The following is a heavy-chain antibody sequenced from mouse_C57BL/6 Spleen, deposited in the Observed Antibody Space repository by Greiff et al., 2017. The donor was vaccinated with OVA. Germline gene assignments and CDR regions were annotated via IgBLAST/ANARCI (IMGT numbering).Heavy chain of an antibody. Sequence: ELQLQLSVAELVRPGASVKLSCTASGFNINNTYMHWVKQRPEQGLEWIGRFDPANGNTKYAPKFQGKVTITADTYSNTAYLQLSSLTSEDTAIYYCARRAVVEGYYMDYWGQGTTLTVSS. CDR3: ARRAVVEGYYMDY. CDR1: GFNINNTY. CDR2: FDPANGNT. V-gene: IGHV14-3*01. D-gene: IGHD1-1*01. J-gene: IGHJ2*01.